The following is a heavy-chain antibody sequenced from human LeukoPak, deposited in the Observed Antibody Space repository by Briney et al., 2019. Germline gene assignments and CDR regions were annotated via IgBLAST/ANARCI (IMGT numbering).Heavy chain of an antibody. J-gene: IGHJ4*02. CDR2: IYYSGST. CDR3: ALSTYYYDSSGYYLYYFDY. V-gene: IGHV4-39*01. Sequence: SETLSLTCTVSGGSISSSSYYWGWIRPPPGKGLEWIGSIYYSGSTYYNPSLKSRVTISVDTSKNQFSLKLSSMTAADTAVYYCALSTYYYDSSGYYLYYFDYWGQGTLVTVSS. D-gene: IGHD3-22*01. CDR1: GGSISSSSYY.